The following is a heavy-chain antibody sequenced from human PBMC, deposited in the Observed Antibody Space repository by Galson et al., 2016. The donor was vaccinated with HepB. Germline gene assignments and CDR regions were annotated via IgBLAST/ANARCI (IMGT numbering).Heavy chain of an antibody. CDR1: GFVFSAYG. CDR3: ARSGGTYSSSSYYFDS. Sequence: SLRLSCAGSGFVFSAYGFNWIRQAPGKGLEWVSSISNAGSYRHYTDSVKGRFTISRDNDKNSLYLQMNSLRAEDTAVYYCARSGGTYSSSSYYFDSWGQGTLVAVSS. D-gene: IGHD6-6*01. V-gene: IGHV3-21*01. J-gene: IGHJ4*02. CDR2: ISNAGSYR.